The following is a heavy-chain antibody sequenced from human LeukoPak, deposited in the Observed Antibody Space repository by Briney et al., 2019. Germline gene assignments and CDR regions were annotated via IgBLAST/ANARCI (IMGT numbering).Heavy chain of an antibody. Sequence: GGSLRLSCAASGFTVITNDMTWVRQAPGKGLEWVSVLYSDGNTKYADSVQGRLTISRDNSKNTLYLEMHSLSPDDTAVYYCARGVEPLAANTLAYWGQGTLVTVSS. CDR2: LYSDGNT. J-gene: IGHJ4*02. V-gene: IGHV3-53*01. CDR1: GFTVITND. D-gene: IGHD1-14*01. CDR3: ARGVEPLAANTLAY.